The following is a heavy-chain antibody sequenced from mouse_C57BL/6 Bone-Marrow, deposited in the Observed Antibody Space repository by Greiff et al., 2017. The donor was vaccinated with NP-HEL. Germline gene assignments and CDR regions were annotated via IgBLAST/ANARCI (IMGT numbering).Heavy chain of an antibody. D-gene: IGHD4-1*01. V-gene: IGHV5-4*03. CDR1: GFTFSSYA. CDR3: ARATNWFYAMDY. Sequence: EVKLLQSGGGLVKPGGSLKLSCAASGFTFSSYAMSWVRQTPEKSLEWVATISDGGSYTYYPDNVKGRFTISRDKAKNNLYLQMSHLKSEDTAMYYCARATNWFYAMDYWGQGTSVTVSS. CDR2: ISDGGSYT. J-gene: IGHJ4*01.